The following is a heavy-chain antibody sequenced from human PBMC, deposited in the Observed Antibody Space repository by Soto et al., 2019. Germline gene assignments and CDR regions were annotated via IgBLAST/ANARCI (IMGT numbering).Heavy chain of an antibody. CDR3: VRRKMSQVATILSDNWFHP. D-gene: IGHD5-12*01. J-gene: IGHJ5*02. V-gene: IGHV1-69*06. CDR2: IIPIFGTA. CDR1: GGTFNNHA. Sequence: QVQLVQSGAEVKKPGSSVKVSCKASGGTFNNHAINWVRQAPGQGLEWMGGIIPIFGTATYAQKFQGRVTITASKSTRTANMELRCLGSEDTAVSYCVRRKMSQVATILSDNWFHPWVQGTLVTVSS.